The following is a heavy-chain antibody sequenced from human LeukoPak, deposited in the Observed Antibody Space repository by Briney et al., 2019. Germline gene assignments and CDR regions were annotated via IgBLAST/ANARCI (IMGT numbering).Heavy chain of an antibody. V-gene: IGHV3-74*01. CDR1: GFTFSSYW. Sequence: PGGSLRLSCAASGFTFSSYWMHWVRQAPGKGLVWVSRINSDGSSTSYADSVKGRFTISRDNAKNTLYLQMNSLRAEDTAVYYCARVRYYGSGSYYNDYWGQGTLVTVSS. J-gene: IGHJ4*02. CDR3: ARVRYYGSGSYYNDY. CDR2: INSDGSST. D-gene: IGHD3-10*01.